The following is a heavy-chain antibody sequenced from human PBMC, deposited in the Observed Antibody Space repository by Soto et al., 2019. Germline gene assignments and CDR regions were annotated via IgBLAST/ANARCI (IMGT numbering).Heavy chain of an antibody. Sequence: EVQLVESGGGLVQPGGSLRLSCAASGFTVSSNYMSWVRQAPGKGLEWVSVIYSGGTTYYADSVKGRFTISRDNSKNTLYLQMSSLRAEDTAVYYCARNGDSSDYRGWFDPWGQGTLATVSS. CDR3: ARNGDSSDYRGWFDP. CDR1: GFTVSSNY. D-gene: IGHD3-22*01. V-gene: IGHV3-66*01. J-gene: IGHJ5*02. CDR2: IYSGGTT.